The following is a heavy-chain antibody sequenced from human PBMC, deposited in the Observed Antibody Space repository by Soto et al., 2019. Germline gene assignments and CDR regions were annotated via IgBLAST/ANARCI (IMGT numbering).Heavy chain of an antibody. D-gene: IGHD3-22*01. CDR2: IIPIFGTA. V-gene: IGHV1-69*01. Sequence: QVQLVQSGAEVRKPGSSVKVSCKASGGTFSRHAIGWVRQAPGQGLEWMGGIIPIFGTANHAQKFQGRVTIIADESTSTVYMELSSLRSEDTAMYYCARGWGYDSNDYYYAYWGQGTRVIVSS. CDR3: ARGWGYDSNDYYYAY. J-gene: IGHJ4*02. CDR1: GGTFSRHA.